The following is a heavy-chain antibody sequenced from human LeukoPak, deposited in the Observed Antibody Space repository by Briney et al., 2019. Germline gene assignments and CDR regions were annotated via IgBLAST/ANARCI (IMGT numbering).Heavy chain of an antibody. CDR2: IYYSVNT. CDR1: GGSISSSSYY. J-gene: IGHJ4*02. Sequence: SETLSLTCTVSGGSISSSSYYWGWVRQPPGKGLEWIGSIYYSVNTYYNPSLKSRITISVDTSTNQFSLQLSSVTAADTAVYYFARGPWNYYGSGTPFRYWGQGTLVTVSS. CDR3: ARGPWNYYGSGTPFRY. V-gene: IGHV4-39*07. D-gene: IGHD3-10*01.